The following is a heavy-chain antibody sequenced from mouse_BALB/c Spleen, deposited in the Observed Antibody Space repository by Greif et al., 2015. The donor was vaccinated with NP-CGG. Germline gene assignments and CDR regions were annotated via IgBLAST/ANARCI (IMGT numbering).Heavy chain of an antibody. Sequence: EVHLVESGGGLVKPGGSRKLSCEASGFTFSSYAMSWVRQSPERRLEWVAEIRSGGSYTYYPDTVTGRFTISRDNAKNTLYLEMSSLRSEDTAMYYCAREGDYWGQGTSVTVSS. CDR2: IRSGGSYT. V-gene: IGHV5-9-4*01. J-gene: IGHJ4*01. CDR3: AREGDY. CDR1: GFTFSSYA.